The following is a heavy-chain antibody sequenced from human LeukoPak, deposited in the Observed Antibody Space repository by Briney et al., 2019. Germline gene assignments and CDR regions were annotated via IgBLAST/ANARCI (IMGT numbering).Heavy chain of an antibody. J-gene: IGHJ4*02. CDR3: ARVDYGDYSKDFDY. V-gene: IGHV4-59*08. Sequence: SESLSLTCTVSGGSISSYYWSWIRQPPGKGLEWIGYIYYSGSTNYNPSLKSRVTISVDTSKNQFSLNLNSVTAADTAVYYCARVDYGDYSKDFDYWGQGALVTVSS. CDR1: GGSISSYY. D-gene: IGHD4-17*01. CDR2: IYYSGST.